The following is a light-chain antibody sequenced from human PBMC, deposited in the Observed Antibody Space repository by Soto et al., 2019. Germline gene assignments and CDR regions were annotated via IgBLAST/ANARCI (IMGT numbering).Light chain of an antibody. V-gene: IGKV4-1*01. CDR3: QQYYSTPRT. J-gene: IGKJ2*01. CDR1: QSVLSSSNNKDY. CDR2: WAT. Sequence: DIVMTQSPDSLAVSLGERATINCKSSQSVLSSSNNKDYLAWYQQKPGQPPKLLIYWATTRESGVPDRFSGGGAGSDFSLTISSLQAEDVAVYYCQQYYSTPRTFGQGTKLEIK.